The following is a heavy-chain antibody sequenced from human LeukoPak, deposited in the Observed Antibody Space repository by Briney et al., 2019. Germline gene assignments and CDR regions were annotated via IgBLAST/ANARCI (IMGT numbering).Heavy chain of an antibody. J-gene: IGHJ4*02. V-gene: IGHV3-23*01. CDR1: GFTFSSYA. CDR3: AKRVGATTLGPFDY. D-gene: IGHD1-26*01. Sequence: SGGSLRLSCAASGFTFSSYAMSWVRQAPGKGLEWVSVISGSGGSTYYADSVKGRFTISRDNSKNTLYLQMNSLRAEDTAVYYCAKRVGATTLGPFDYWGQGTLVTVSS. CDR2: ISGSGGST.